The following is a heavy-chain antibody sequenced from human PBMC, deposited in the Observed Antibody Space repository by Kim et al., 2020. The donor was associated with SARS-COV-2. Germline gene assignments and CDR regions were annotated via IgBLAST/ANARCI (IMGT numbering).Heavy chain of an antibody. CDR2: ISAYNGDT. Sequence: ASVKVSCKASSNTFSSYGFSWVRQAPGQGLEWMGWISAYNGDTKYVQNLQGRVIMTTDTSTRTVYMELRSLRSDDTAVYYCARDLRGDGSGSYYNRNWLDPWGQGTLVTVSS. V-gene: IGHV1-18*01. J-gene: IGHJ5*02. CDR3: ARDLRGDGSGSYYNRNWLDP. CDR1: SNTFSSYG. D-gene: IGHD3-10*01.